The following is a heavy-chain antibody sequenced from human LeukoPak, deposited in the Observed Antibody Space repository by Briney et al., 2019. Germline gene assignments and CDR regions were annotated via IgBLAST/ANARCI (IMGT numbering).Heavy chain of an antibody. J-gene: IGHJ4*02. Sequence: SQTLSLTCTVSGGSISSGDYYWSWIRQPPGKGLEWIGYIYYSGSTYYNPSLKSRVTISVDTSKNQFSLKLSSVTAVDTAVYYCARDRHGWSGYYFDYWGQGTLVTVSS. V-gene: IGHV4-30-4*01. D-gene: IGHD3-3*01. CDR2: IYYSGST. CDR3: ARDRHGWSGYYFDY. CDR1: GGSISSGDYY.